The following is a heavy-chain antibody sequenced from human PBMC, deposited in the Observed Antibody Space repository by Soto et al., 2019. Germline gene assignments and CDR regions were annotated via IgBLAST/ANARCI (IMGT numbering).Heavy chain of an antibody. J-gene: IGHJ4*02. V-gene: IGHV4-39*01. CDR1: GGSISSSSYY. CDR3: ARHIAGVATIIREVDY. Sequence: PSETLSLTCTVSGGSISSSSYYWGWIRQPPGKGLEWIGSIYYSGSTYYNPSLKSRVTISVDTSKNQFSLKLSSVTAADTAVYYCARHIAGVATIIREVDYCGQGTLVTVYS. CDR2: IYYSGST. D-gene: IGHD5-12*01.